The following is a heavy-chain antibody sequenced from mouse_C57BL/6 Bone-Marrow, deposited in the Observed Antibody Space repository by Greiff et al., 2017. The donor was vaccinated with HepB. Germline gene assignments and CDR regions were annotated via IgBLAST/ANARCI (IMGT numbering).Heavy chain of an antibody. Sequence: VNVVESGAELVRPGTSVKLSCKASGYTFTSYWMHWVKQRPGQGLEWIGVIDPSDSYTNYNQKFKGKATLTVDTSSSTAYMQLSSLTSEDSAVYYCAGYGLDYWGQGTTLTVSS. CDR1: GYTFTSYW. D-gene: IGHD1-1*02. J-gene: IGHJ2*01. V-gene: IGHV1-59*01. CDR2: IDPSDSYT. CDR3: AGYGLDY.